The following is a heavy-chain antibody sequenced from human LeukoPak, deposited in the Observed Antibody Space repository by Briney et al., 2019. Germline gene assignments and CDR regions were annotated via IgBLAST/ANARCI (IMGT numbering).Heavy chain of an antibody. D-gene: IGHD5-12*01. V-gene: IGHV4-34*01. CDR1: GGSFSGYY. CDR2: INHSGST. CDR3: ARARLKWLRDDAFDI. J-gene: IGHJ3*02. Sequence: SETLSLTCAVYGGSFSGYYWSWIRQPPGKGLEWIGEINHSGSTNYNPSLKSRVTISVDTSKNQFSLELSSVTAADTAVYYCARARLKWLRDDAFDIWGQGTMVTVSS.